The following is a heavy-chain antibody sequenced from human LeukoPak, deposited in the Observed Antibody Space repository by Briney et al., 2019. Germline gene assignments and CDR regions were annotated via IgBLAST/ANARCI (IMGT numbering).Heavy chain of an antibody. CDR1: GGTFSSYA. D-gene: IGHD3-10*01. CDR2: IIPIFGTA. CDR3: ARERGITMVRGVNNDAFDI. V-gene: IGHV1-69*13. Sequence: SVKVSCKASGGTFSSYAISWVRQAPGQGLEWMGGIIPIFGTANYAQKFQGRVTITADESTSTAYMELSSLRSEDTAVYYCARERGITMVRGVNNDAFDIWGQGTMVTVSS. J-gene: IGHJ3*02.